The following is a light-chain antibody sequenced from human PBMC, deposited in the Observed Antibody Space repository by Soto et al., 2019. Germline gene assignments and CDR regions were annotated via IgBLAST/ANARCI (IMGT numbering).Light chain of an antibody. CDR2: KAS. CDR3: QQNNSYPWT. CDR1: QSISNW. Sequence: DIQMTQSPSTLSASVGDRVTITCRASQSISNWLAWYQQKPGKAPKLLIYKASSLESGAPSRFSGSGSGTEFALTISSLQPYDFATYYCQQNNSYPWTFGQGTKVEIK. J-gene: IGKJ1*01. V-gene: IGKV1-5*03.